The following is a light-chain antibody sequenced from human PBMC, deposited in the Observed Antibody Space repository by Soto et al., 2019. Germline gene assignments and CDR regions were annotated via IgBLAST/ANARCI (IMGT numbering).Light chain of an antibody. CDR3: QQYNFYLWT. CDR1: QSISSW. V-gene: IGKV1-5*03. CDR2: KAS. Sequence: DIQMTQTPSTQSACVGDRVTITGRASQSISSWLAWYQQKPGKAPKLLIYKASTLESGVPSRFSGSGSGTEFTLTISSLQPDDFATYYCQQYNFYLWTFGQGAKV. J-gene: IGKJ1*01.